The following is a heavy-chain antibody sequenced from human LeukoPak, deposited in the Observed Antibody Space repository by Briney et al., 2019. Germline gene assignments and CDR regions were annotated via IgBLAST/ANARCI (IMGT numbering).Heavy chain of an antibody. D-gene: IGHD5-24*01. Sequence: SETLSLTCAVYGGSFSGYYWSWIRQPPGKGLEWIGEINHSGSTNYNPSLKSRVTISVDTSKNQFSLKLSSVTAADTAVYYCARGLRDGYKAPRRGFDYWGREPWSPSPQ. CDR3: ARGLRDGYKAPRRGFDY. CDR2: INHSGST. J-gene: IGHJ4*02. V-gene: IGHV4-34*01. CDR1: GGSFSGYY.